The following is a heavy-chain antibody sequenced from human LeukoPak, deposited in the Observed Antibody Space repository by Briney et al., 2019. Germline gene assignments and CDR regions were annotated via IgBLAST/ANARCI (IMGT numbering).Heavy chain of an antibody. CDR3: ARGIAEAHFDY. Sequence: SETLSLTCTVSGGSISSYYWSWIRQPPGKGLEWIGYIYYSGSTNYNPSLKSRVTISVDTSKNQFSLKLSSVTAADTAVYYCARGIAEAHFDYWGQGTLVTVSS. J-gene: IGHJ4*02. D-gene: IGHD6-19*01. CDR2: IYYSGST. CDR1: GGSISSYY. V-gene: IGHV4-59*01.